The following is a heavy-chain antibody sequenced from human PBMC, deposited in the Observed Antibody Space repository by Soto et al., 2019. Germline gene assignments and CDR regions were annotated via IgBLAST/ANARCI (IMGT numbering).Heavy chain of an antibody. V-gene: IGHV1-69*06. CDR1: GGTFSSYA. J-gene: IGHJ4*02. D-gene: IGHD3-10*01. Sequence: SVKVSCKASGGTFSSYAISWVRQAPGQGLEWMGGIIPIFGTANYAQKFQGRVTITADKSTSTAYMELSSLRSEDTAVYYCERNASSSWFGELSPDSWGQGTLVTVSS. CDR3: ERNASSSWFGELSPDS. CDR2: IIPIFGTA.